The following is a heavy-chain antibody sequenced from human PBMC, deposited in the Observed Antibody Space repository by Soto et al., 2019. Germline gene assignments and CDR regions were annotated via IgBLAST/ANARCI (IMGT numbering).Heavy chain of an antibody. J-gene: IGHJ6*02. CDR2: IIPIFGTA. CDR1: GGTFSSYA. CDR3: ARATDSSSSRYYYYYYGMDV. D-gene: IGHD6-6*01. Sequence: SVKVSCKASGGTFSSYAISWVRQAPGQGLEWMGGIIPIFGTANYAQKFQGRVTITADESTSTAYMELSRLRSEDTAVYYCARATDSSSSRYYYYYYGMDVWGQGGTVTVSS. V-gene: IGHV1-69*13.